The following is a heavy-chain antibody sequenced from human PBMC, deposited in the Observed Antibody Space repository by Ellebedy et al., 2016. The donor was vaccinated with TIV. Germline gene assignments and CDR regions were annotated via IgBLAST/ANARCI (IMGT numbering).Heavy chain of an antibody. CDR2: IYSGGST. D-gene: IGHD5-24*01. CDR3: AKSRDGYNHGLF. V-gene: IGHV3-66*01. J-gene: IGHJ4*02. Sequence: GESLKISCAASGFTVSSNYMSWVRQAPGKGLEWVSVIYSGGSTYYADSVKGRFSISRDNSKNTLYLQMNNLGAEDTAVYYCAKSRDGYNHGLFWGQGTLLTVSS. CDR1: GFTVSSNY.